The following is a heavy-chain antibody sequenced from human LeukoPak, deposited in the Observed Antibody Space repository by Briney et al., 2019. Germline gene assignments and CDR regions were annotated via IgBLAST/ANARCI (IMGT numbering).Heavy chain of an antibody. CDR1: GYSIINGYF. Sequence: PSETLSLTCAVSGYSIINGYFWGWIRQPPGKGLEWIGSIYHSGSTYHSPSLKSRVTISVDTSKNQFSLKVNSVTAADTAVYYCARLRDHSPSSPFDYWGQGTLVTVSS. D-gene: IGHD6-6*01. V-gene: IGHV4-38-2*01. CDR2: IYHSGST. J-gene: IGHJ4*02. CDR3: ARLRDHSPSSPFDY.